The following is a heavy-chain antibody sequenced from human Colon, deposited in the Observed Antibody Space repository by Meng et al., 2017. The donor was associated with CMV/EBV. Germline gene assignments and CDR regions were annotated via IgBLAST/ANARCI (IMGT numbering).Heavy chain of an antibody. CDR2: INHSGST. Sequence: QVQLPQWGECLLKPSETLSLTCAVYGGSFSGYYCSWIRQPPGKGLEWIGEINHSGSTNYNPSLKSRVTISVDTSKNQFSLKLSSVTAADTAVYYCARGLYGSGRHQIDYWGQGTLVTVSS. D-gene: IGHD3-10*01. CDR1: GGSFSGYY. CDR3: ARGLYGSGRHQIDY. V-gene: IGHV4-34*01. J-gene: IGHJ4*02.